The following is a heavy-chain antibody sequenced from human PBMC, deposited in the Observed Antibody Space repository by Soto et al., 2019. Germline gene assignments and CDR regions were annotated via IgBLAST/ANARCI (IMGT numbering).Heavy chain of an antibody. CDR3: TRGGLERFDF. Sequence: WGSLRLSCAASGFTFGKYWMHWVRQAPGKGLVWVSRINDYATTINYADSVKGRFTISRDNAKNTLYLQMNSLKVEHTAVYYCTRGGLERFDFWGQGALVTVPS. D-gene: IGHD1-1*01. CDR1: GFTFGKYW. V-gene: IGHV3-74*01. CDR2: INDYATTI. J-gene: IGHJ4*02.